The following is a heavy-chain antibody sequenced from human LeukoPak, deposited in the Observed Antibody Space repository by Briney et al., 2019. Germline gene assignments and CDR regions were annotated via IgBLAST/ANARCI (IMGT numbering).Heavy chain of an antibody. J-gene: IGHJ4*02. D-gene: IGHD5-24*01. Sequence: GGSLRLSCAASGFTFSSYSMNWVRQAPGKGLEWVSCISSTSSYRYYAGSVKGRFTISRDNAKHSLYLQMNSLRAEDTAVYYCASSTDGYNLGTGGVDHWGQGTLVTVSS. CDR3: ASSTDGYNLGTGGVDH. CDR2: ISSTSSYR. V-gene: IGHV3-21*01. CDR1: GFTFSSYS.